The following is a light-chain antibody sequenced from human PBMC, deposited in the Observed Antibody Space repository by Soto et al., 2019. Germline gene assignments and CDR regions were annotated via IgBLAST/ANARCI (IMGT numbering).Light chain of an antibody. V-gene: IGLV2-14*01. CDR2: EVS. CDR3: SSYTSTSTVV. J-gene: IGLJ2*01. CDR1: SSDIGAYNF. Sequence: QPVLTQPASVSGSPGQSITISCTGTSSDIGAYNFVSWYQQHPGKAPKLMIYEVSNRPSGVSYRFSGSKSGSTASLTISGLQAEDEADYYCSSYTSTSTVVFGGGTKLTVL.